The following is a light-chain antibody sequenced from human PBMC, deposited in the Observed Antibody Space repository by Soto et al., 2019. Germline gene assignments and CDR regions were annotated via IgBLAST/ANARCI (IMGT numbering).Light chain of an antibody. Sequence: AIQLTQSPSSLSASVGDRVTITCRASQGISSALAWYQQKPGKAPKLLIYDASSLESGVPSRFSGSGSGTDFTLTISSRQPEDFATYYCQQFNNYRLTFGGGTKVEIK. CDR3: QQFNNYRLT. CDR2: DAS. J-gene: IGKJ4*01. V-gene: IGKV1D-13*01. CDR1: QGISSA.